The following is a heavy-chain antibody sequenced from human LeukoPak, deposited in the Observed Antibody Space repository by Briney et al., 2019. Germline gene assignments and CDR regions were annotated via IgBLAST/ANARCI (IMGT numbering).Heavy chain of an antibody. V-gene: IGHV4-61*02. CDR2: IYTSGST. J-gene: IGHJ5*02. CDR3: VRDPLGLAGYCSSTSCYTMGALDP. CDR1: GGSISSGSYY. D-gene: IGHD2-2*02. Sequence: PSETLSLTCTVSGGSISSGSYYWSWIRQPAGKGLEWIGRIYTSGSTNYNPSLKSRVTISVDTSKNQFSLKLSSVTAADTAVYYCVRDPLGLAGYCSSTSCYTMGALDPWGQGTLVTVSS.